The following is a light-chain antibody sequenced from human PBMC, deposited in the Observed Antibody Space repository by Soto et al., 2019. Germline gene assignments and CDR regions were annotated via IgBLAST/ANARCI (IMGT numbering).Light chain of an antibody. J-gene: IGLJ1*01. V-gene: IGLV3-1*01. CDR3: QAWDSSAASV. CDR2: QNT. CDR1: KLGDKF. Sequence: SYELTQPPSVSVSPGQTASITCSGDKLGDKFTSWYQQKPGQSPVLVIYQNTKRPSGLPERFSGSNSGNTATLTISGTQAMDEADYYCQAWDSSAASVFGTGTKLTVL.